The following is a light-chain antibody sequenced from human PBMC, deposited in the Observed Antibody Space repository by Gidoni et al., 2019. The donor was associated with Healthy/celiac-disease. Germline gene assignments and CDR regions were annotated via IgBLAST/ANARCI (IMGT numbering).Light chain of an antibody. CDR1: SSNIGRSS. Sequence: QSVLTQPPSASGTPGHRVTISCSGSSSNIGRSSVYWYQHHPGTAPKLLIYSNNQRPSGVPDRFSGSKSGTSASLAISGLRSEDEADYYCAAWDDSLSGCYVFGTGTKVTVL. J-gene: IGLJ1*01. V-gene: IGLV1-47*01. CDR3: AAWDDSLSGCYV. CDR2: SNN.